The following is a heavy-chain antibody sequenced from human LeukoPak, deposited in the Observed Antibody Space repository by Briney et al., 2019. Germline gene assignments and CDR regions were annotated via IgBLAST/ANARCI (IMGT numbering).Heavy chain of an antibody. J-gene: IGHJ4*02. CDR2: ISSSGSTI. Sequence: PGGSLRLSCAASGFTFRTYAMSWIRQAPGKGLEWVSYISSSGSTIYYADSVKGRFTISRDNAKNSLYLQMNSLRAEDTAVYYCARGQWLVSPEDYWGQGTLVTVSS. D-gene: IGHD6-19*01. CDR3: ARGQWLVSPEDY. V-gene: IGHV3-11*01. CDR1: GFTFRTYA.